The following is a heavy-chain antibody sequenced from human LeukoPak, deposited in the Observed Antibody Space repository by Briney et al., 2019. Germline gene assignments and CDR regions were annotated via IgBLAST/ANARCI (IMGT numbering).Heavy chain of an antibody. Sequence: PGGSLRLSCAAPGFTFSSYSMNWVRQAPGKGLEWVSYISSSSSTIYYADSVKGRFTISRDNAKNSLYLQMNSLRAEDTAVYYCARGGGTWAAEYFQHWGQGTLVTVSS. V-gene: IGHV3-48*01. D-gene: IGHD2-15*01. J-gene: IGHJ1*01. CDR3: ARGGGTWAAEYFQH. CDR1: GFTFSSYS. CDR2: ISSSSSTI.